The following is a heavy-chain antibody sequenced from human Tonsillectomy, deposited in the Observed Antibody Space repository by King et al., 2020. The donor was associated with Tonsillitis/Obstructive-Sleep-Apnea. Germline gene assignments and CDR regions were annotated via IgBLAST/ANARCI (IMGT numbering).Heavy chain of an antibody. J-gene: IGHJ4*02. V-gene: IGHV3-7*04. Sequence: VQLVESGGGLVQPGGALRLSCAASAFTLRRYWMTWFCQSQGKGLELVASMSHVGSVKYYVDSVKGRFTISRDNAKNSLYLQMNSLRADDTAVYYCARDHVQDSWGQGTLVTVSS. CDR1: AFTLRRYW. CDR3: ARDHVQDS. CDR2: MSHVGSVK.